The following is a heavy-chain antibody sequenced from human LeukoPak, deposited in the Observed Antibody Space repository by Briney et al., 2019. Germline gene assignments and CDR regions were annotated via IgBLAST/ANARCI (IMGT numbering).Heavy chain of an antibody. V-gene: IGHV3-21*01. J-gene: IGHJ4*02. Sequence: GGSLRLSCAASGFTFSNYSMIWLRQAPGKGLEYVSSISSSSSYIYYANSVKGRFTISRDNAKNSLYLQMNSLRDEDTAVYYCARGPVCSGGSCYFPADYWGQGTLVTVSS. D-gene: IGHD2-15*01. CDR2: ISSSSSYI. CDR3: ARGPVCSGGSCYFPADY. CDR1: GFTFSNYS.